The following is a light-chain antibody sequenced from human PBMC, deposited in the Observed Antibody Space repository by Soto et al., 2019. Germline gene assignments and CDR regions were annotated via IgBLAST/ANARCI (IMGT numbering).Light chain of an antibody. CDR2: AAS. Sequence: DIQMTQAPSSLSASVGDSVTITCRASQGISNYLAWYQQKPGKVPKLLIYAASTLQSGVPSRFSGSGSGTDFTLTISSLQPEDVATYYCQKYNSASWTFGQGTKVDIK. CDR3: QKYNSASWT. V-gene: IGKV1-27*01. J-gene: IGKJ1*01. CDR1: QGISNY.